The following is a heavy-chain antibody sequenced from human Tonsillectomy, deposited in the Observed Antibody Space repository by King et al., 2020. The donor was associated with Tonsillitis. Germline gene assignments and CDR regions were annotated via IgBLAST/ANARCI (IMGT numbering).Heavy chain of an antibody. J-gene: IGHJ4*02. CDR1: GFTVSSYE. V-gene: IGHV3-48*03. D-gene: IGHD3-3*01. CDR3: ARRGDFWSGYSVDY. CDR2: ISSSGSTI. Sequence: VQLVESGGGLVQPGGSLRLSCAASGFTVSSYEMTCVRQAPGKGLEWVSYISSSGSTIYYADSVKGRFTISRDNAKNSLYLQMNSLRAEDTAVYYCARRGDFWSGYSVDYWGQGTLVTVSS.